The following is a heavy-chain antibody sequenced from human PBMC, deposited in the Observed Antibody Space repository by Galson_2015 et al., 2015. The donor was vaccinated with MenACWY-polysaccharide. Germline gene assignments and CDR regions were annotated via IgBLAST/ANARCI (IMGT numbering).Heavy chain of an antibody. CDR2: IYHSGST. D-gene: IGHD1-26*01. V-gene: IGHV4-38-2*01. Sequence: LSLTCAVSDYSIRSGYFWGWIRQPPGKGLEWIGSIYHSGSTYYNPSLKSRVTISVDTSKHQFSLKLSSVTAADTAVYYCARVEKYSGSYYILHWGQGTLVTVSS. CDR3: ARVEKYSGSYYILH. CDR1: DYSIRSGYF. J-gene: IGHJ4*02.